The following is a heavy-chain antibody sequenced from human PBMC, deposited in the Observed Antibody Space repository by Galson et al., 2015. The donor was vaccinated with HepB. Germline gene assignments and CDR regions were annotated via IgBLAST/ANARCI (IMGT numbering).Heavy chain of an antibody. J-gene: IGHJ6*02. V-gene: IGHV4-39*01. CDR3: ARPKRYCTSTSCYAGVDV. Sequence: SETLSLTCTVSGDSISSSSHYWGWIRQPPGKGLEWIGSIYYTGSTYYNPSLKSRVTISVDTSKNQFSLKLSSVTAADTAAYYCARPKRYCTSTSCYAGVDVWGQGTTVTVSS. CDR2: IYYTGST. D-gene: IGHD2-2*01. CDR1: GDSISSSSHY.